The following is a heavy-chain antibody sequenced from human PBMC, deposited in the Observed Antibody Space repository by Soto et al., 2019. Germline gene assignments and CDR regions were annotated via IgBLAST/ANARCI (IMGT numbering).Heavy chain of an antibody. Sequence: EVQLVESGGGLIQPGGSLRLSCAASGFTVSSSYMSWVRQAPGKGLEWVSVTYSGGTTYYADSVKGRFTISRDNSKNTLYLQMNSLRAEDTAIYYCARVGDDFWSGRFDYWGQGTLVTVSS. CDR3: ARVGDDFWSGRFDY. V-gene: IGHV3-53*01. CDR2: TYSGGTT. CDR1: GFTVSSSY. J-gene: IGHJ4*02. D-gene: IGHD3-3*01.